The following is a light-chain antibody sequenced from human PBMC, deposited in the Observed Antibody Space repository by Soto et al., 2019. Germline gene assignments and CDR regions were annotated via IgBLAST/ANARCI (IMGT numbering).Light chain of an antibody. V-gene: IGKV3-11*01. CDR3: QQRSNWPLT. CDR2: GAS. J-gene: IGKJ5*01. CDR1: QSVSNY. Sequence: EIVLPQSPATLSLSPGERAPLSCRASQSVSNYLAWYQQKPGQAPRLLIYGASTRATGIPDRFSGSGSGTEFSLTINSLQSEDFAVYYCQQRSNWPLTFGKGTRLEIK.